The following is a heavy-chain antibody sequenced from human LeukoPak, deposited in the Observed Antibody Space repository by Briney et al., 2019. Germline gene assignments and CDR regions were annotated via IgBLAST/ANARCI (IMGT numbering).Heavy chain of an antibody. CDR3: ARPGIGYFYFDY. V-gene: IGHV3-53*01. J-gene: IGHJ4*02. D-gene: IGHD3-22*01. CDR1: GFTVSSNY. CDR2: IYSVDTT. Sequence: PGGSLRLSCATSGFTVSSNYMSWVRQAPGKGLEWVSVIYSVDTTYYADSVKGRFTISRDNSKSTLYLQMNSLRAEDTAVYYCARPGIGYFYFDYWGQGTLVTVSS.